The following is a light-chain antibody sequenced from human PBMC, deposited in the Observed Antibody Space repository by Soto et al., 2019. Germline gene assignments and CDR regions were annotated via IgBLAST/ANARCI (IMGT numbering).Light chain of an antibody. J-gene: IGLJ3*02. Sequence: QSALTQPASVSGSPGQSITISCTGSSSDVGDYNYVSRYQQHPGKAPKLIIYEVNNRPSGVSNRFSGSKSGNTASLTISGLQAEDEADYYCSSYTSSSTLEVFGGGTKLTVL. CDR2: EVN. CDR1: SSDVGDYNY. CDR3: SSYTSSSTLEV. V-gene: IGLV2-14*01.